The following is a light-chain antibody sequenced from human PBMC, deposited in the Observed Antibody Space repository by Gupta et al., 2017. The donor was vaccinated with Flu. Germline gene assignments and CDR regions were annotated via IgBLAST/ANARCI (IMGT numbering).Light chain of an antibody. J-gene: IGLJ1*01. V-gene: IGLV2-14*01. CDR2: EVS. Sequence: QSALTQPASVPGSPGQPLTISCTGTSSDVGGYNYVSWYQQHPGTAPKLMIYEVSNRPSGVSNRFSGSKSGTTASLTISGLQAEDEADYYCSSYKSSSTLEVFGTGTKVTVL. CDR1: SSDVGGYNY. CDR3: SSYKSSSTLEV.